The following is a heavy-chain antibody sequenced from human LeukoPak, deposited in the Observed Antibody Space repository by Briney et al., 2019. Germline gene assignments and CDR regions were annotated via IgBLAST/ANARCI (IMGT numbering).Heavy chain of an antibody. J-gene: IGHJ4*02. CDR1: GFTFSSYS. Sequence: GGSLRLSCAASGFTFSSYSMNWVRQAPGKGLDWVSSISSSSSYIYYADSVKGRFTISRDNAKNSLYLQMNSLRAEDTAVYYCARVFMVRGVIHYFDYWGQGTLVTVSS. CDR3: ARVFMVRGVIHYFDY. V-gene: IGHV3-21*01. D-gene: IGHD3-10*01. CDR2: ISSSSSYI.